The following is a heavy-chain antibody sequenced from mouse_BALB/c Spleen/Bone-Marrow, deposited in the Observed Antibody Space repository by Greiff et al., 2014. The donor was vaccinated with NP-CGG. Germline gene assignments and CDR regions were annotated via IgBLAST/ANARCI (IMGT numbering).Heavy chain of an antibody. CDR3: ASQGDYGSFDY. J-gene: IGHJ2*01. CDR2: IYPGDGDT. V-gene: IGHV1-87*01. D-gene: IGHD1-1*02. CDR1: GYTFTSYW. Sequence: QVQLQQSGAELARPGASVKLSCKASGYTFTSYWTQWVKQRPGQGLEWIGAIYPGDGDTRYTQKFKGKATLTADKSSSTAYMQLSSLASEDSAVYYCASQGDYGSFDYWGQGTTLTVSS.